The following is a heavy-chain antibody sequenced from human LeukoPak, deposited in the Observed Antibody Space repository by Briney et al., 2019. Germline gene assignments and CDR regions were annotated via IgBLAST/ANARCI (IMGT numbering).Heavy chain of an antibody. D-gene: IGHD2-2*01. CDR2: INHSGST. J-gene: IGHJ6*02. Sequence: SETLSLTCAVYGGSFSGYYWSWIRQPPGKGLEWIGEINHSGSTNYNPSLKSRVTISVDKSKNQFSLKLSSVTAADTAVYYCARDTREYQLLLDYYYYYGMDVWGQGTTVTVSS. V-gene: IGHV4-34*01. CDR3: ARDTREYQLLLDYYYYYGMDV. CDR1: GGSFSGYY.